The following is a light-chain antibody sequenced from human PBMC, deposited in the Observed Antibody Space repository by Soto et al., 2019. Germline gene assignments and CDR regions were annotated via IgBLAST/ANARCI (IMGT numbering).Light chain of an antibody. CDR1: SSDVGSYNL. CDR2: EVS. CDR3: CSYAGSSTWE. V-gene: IGLV2-23*02. J-gene: IGLJ3*02. Sequence: QSALTQPASVSGSPGQSITISCTGTSSDVGSYNLVSWYQQHPGKAPKLMIYEVSKRPSGVSNRFSGSKSGNTASLTISGLQAEDEAYYYCCSYAGSSTWEFGGGTKLTVL.